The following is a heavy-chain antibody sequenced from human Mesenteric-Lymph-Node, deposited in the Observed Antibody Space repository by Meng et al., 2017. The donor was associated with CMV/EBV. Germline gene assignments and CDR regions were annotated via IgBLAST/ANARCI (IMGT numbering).Heavy chain of an antibody. CDR3: ARFPATTGGYYYGMDV. D-gene: IGHD1-14*01. V-gene: IGHV5-51*01. CDR2: IYPGDSDT. CDR1: GYSFTSYW. J-gene: IGHJ6*02. Sequence: KVSCKGSGYSFTSYWIGWVRQMPGKGLEWMGIIYPGDSDTRYSPSFQGQVTISADKSISTAYLQWSSLKASDTAMYYCARFPATTGGYYYGMDVWGQGTAVTVSS.